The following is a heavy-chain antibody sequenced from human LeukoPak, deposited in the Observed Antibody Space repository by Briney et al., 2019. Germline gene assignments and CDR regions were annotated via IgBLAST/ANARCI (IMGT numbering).Heavy chain of an antibody. CDR1: GGSISSGSYY. Sequence: PSQTLSLTCNVSGGSISSGSYYWHWIRQPAGKGLEWIGRIYTSGRTTYNPSLKGRVTISVDTSKNQFSLKLSSVTAADTAVYYCARGLGFWGQGTTVTVSS. CDR3: ARGLGF. J-gene: IGHJ4*02. CDR2: IYTSGRT. D-gene: IGHD6-25*01. V-gene: IGHV4-61*02.